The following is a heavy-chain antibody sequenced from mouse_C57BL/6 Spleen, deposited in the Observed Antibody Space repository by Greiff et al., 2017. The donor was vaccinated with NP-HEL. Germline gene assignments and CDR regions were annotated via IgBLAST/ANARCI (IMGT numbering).Heavy chain of an antibody. CDR1: GYAFSSYW. CDR3: ARSGGYYD. D-gene: IGHD2-3*01. V-gene: IGHV1-80*01. CDR2: IYPGDGDT. Sequence: QVQLKESGAELVKPGASVKISCKASGYAFSSYWMNWVKQRPGKGLEWIGQIYPGDGDTNYNGKFKGKATLTADKSSSTAYMQLSSLTSEDAAVYFCARSGGYYDWGQGTLVTVSA. J-gene: IGHJ3*01.